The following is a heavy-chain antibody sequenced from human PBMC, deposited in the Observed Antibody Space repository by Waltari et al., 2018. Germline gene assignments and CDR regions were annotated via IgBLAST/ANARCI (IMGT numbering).Heavy chain of an antibody. CDR2: IYYSGST. CDR1: GGSISSSSYY. D-gene: IGHD7-27*01. Sequence: QLQLQESGPGLVKPSETLSLTCTVSGGSISSSSYYWGWIRQHPGKGLEWIGSIYYSGSTYYNPSLKSRVTISVDTSKNQFSLKLSSVTAADTAVYYCARDNGWGSTGYFDYWGQGTLVTVSS. J-gene: IGHJ4*02. V-gene: IGHV4-39*07. CDR3: ARDNGWGSTGYFDY.